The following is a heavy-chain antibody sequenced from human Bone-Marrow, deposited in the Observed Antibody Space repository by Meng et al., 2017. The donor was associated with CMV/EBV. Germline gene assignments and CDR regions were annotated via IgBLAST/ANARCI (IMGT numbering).Heavy chain of an antibody. J-gene: IGHJ4*02. CDR3: AIYCSSTSCWGYYFDY. CDR2: IYYSGST. V-gene: IGHV4-39*07. D-gene: IGHD2-2*01. CDR1: SSYA. Sequence: SSYAMHWIRQPPGKGLEWIGSIYYSGSTYYNPSLKSRVTISVDTSKNQFSLKLSSVTAAVTAVYYCAIYCSSTSCWGYYFDYWGQGTLVTVSS.